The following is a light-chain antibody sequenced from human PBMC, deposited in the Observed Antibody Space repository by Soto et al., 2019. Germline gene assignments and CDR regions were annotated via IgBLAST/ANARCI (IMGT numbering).Light chain of an antibody. CDR1: SSDVGGYNY. CDR2: DVS. Sequence: LTQPASVSGSPGQSITISCTGTSSDVGGYNYVSWYQQHPGKAPKLMIYDVSNRPSGVSNSFSGSKSGNTASLTISGLQAEDEADYYCSSYTRSSTYVFGTGTKVTVL. J-gene: IGLJ1*01. V-gene: IGLV2-14*03. CDR3: SSYTRSSTYV.